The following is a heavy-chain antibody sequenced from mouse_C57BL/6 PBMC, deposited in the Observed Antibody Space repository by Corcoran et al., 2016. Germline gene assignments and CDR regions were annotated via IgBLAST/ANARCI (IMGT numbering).Heavy chain of an antibody. D-gene: IGHD3-3*01. V-gene: IGHV9-3*01. CDR3: ARSGTKYYFDY. CDR2: INTYSGVP. CDR1: GYTFTTYG. J-gene: IGHJ2*01. Sequence: QIQLVQSGPELKKPGETVKISCKASGYTFTTYGMSWVKQAPGKGLKWMGWINTYSGVPTYADDFKGRFAFSLETSASTAYLQINNRKNEDTATYFCARSGTKYYFDYWGQGTTLTVSS.